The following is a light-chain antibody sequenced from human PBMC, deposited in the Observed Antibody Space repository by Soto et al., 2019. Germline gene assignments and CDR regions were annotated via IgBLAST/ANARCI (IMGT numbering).Light chain of an antibody. Sequence: ALTQPPSVSGSPGQSVTISCTGTSTDFVSYNRVSWYQQPPGTAPKLIIYEASNRPSGVPDRFSGSKSGNTASLTISGLQAADEADYYCSLYTSENTYVFGTGTKATVL. CDR3: SLYTSENTYV. CDR1: STDFVSYNR. V-gene: IGLV2-18*01. J-gene: IGLJ1*01. CDR2: EAS.